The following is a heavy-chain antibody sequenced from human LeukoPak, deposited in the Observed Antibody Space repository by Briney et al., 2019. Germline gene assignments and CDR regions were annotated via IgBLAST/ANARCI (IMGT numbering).Heavy chain of an antibody. CDR1: GYNFANYW. D-gene: IGHD3-10*01. CDR3: TLRGDSNYYDY. CDR2: IYPGDSDT. V-gene: IGHV5-51*01. Sequence: GESLKISCKASGYNFANYWIAWVRLMPGKGLEWTGTIYPGDSDTRYRPSFQGQVTISADKSITTAYLQWSTLKASDTAMYYCTLRGDSNYYDYWGQGTLVTVSS. J-gene: IGHJ4*02.